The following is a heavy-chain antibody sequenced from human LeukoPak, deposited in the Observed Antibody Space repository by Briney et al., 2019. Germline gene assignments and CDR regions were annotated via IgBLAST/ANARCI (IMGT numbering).Heavy chain of an antibody. CDR1: GYTFTSYG. Sequence: ASVKVSCKASGYTFTSYGISWVRQAPGQGLEWMGWFSAYNGNTKYAQKIQGRVTMTTDTSTSTAYMELRSLRSDDTAVYYCARVKSDYYDSSGYYYGYMDVWGKGTTVTISS. CDR2: FSAYNGNT. V-gene: IGHV1-18*01. D-gene: IGHD3-22*01. CDR3: ARVKSDYYDSSGYYYGYMDV. J-gene: IGHJ6*03.